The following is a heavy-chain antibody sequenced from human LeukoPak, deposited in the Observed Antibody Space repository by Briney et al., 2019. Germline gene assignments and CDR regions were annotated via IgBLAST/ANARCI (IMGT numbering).Heavy chain of an antibody. D-gene: IGHD4-17*01. CDR2: IFYSGST. V-gene: IGHV4-39*01. Sequence: SETLSLTCTVSGGSISSSSYFWGWIRQPPGKELEWIGSIFYSGSTYYNPSLNSRVTISIDTSKNQFSLRLSSVTAADTAVYYCARQMNTVTADYWGQGTLVTVSS. CDR1: GGSISSSSYF. CDR3: ARQMNTVTADY. J-gene: IGHJ4*02.